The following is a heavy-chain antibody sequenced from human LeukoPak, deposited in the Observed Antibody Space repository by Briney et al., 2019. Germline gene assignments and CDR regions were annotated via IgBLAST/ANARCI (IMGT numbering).Heavy chain of an antibody. D-gene: IGHD6-13*01. CDR1: GLTFSSYS. V-gene: IGHV3-21*01. CDR3: ARDGAAAGYYFDY. Sequence: GGSLRLSCAASGLTFSSYSMNWVRQAPGKGLEWVSSISSSSSYIYYADSVKGRFTISRDNAKNSLYLQMNSLRAEDTAVYYCARDGAAAGYYFDYWGQGTLVTVSS. CDR2: ISSSSSYI. J-gene: IGHJ4*02.